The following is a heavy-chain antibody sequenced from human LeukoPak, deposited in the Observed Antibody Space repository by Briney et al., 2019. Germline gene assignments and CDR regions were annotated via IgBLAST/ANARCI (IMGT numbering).Heavy chain of an antibody. V-gene: IGHV3-21*01. CDR1: GFTFSSYS. CDR3: TSHRYQLLQFDY. Sequence: GGSLRLSCAASGFTFSSYSMNWVRQAPGKGLEWVSSISSSSSYIYYADSVNGRFTISRDNAKNSLYLQMNSLRAEDTAVYYCTSHRYQLLQFDYWGQGTLVTVSS. D-gene: IGHD2-2*01. J-gene: IGHJ4*02. CDR2: ISSSSSYI.